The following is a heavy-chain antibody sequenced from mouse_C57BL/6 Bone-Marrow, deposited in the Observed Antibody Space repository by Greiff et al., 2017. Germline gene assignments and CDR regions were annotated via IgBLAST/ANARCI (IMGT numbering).Heavy chain of an antibody. V-gene: IGHV2-3*01. CDR3: AEQSCYAMDY. CDR2: LWGDGST. Sequence: VKLVESGPGLVAPSQSLSITCTVSGFSLTSYGVSWVRQPPGKGLEWLGVLWGDGSTNYHSAPISRLSSSKDNSKRRVFIKQNSLQDDDTATDYSAEQSCYAMDYWGQGTTVTVSS. J-gene: IGHJ4*01. CDR1: GFSLTSYG.